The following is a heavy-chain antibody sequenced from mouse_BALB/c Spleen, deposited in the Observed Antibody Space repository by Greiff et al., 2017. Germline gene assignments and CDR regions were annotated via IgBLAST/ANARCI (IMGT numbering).Heavy chain of an antibody. J-gene: IGHJ4*01. CDR2: ISYSGST. Sequence: EVQLQESGPGLVKPSQSLSLTCTVTGYSITSDYAWNWIRQFPGNKLEWMGYISYSGSTSYNPSLKSRISITRDTSKNQFFLQLNSVTTEDTATYYCANSPYYYGSSYVYAMDYWGQGTSVTVSS. V-gene: IGHV3-2*02. CDR3: ANSPYYYGSSYVYAMDY. D-gene: IGHD1-1*01. CDR1: GYSITSDYA.